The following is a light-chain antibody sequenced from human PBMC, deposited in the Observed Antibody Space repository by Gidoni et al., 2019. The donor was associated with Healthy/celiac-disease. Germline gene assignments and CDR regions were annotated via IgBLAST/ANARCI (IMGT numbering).Light chain of an antibody. Sequence: DIVMTQSPDSLAVSLGERATINCKSSQSVLYSSNNKNYLAWYQQKPGQPPELLIYWASTRESGVPDRFSGSGSGTGFTLTISSLQAEDVAVYYCQQCYSTRWTFGQGTKVEIK. CDR1: QSVLYSSNNKNY. CDR3: QQCYSTRWT. J-gene: IGKJ1*01. V-gene: IGKV4-1*01. CDR2: WAS.